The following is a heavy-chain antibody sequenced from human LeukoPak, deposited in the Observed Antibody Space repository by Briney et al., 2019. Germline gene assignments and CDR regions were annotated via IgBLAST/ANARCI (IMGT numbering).Heavy chain of an antibody. V-gene: IGHV6-1*01. CDR3: ARGLLGYCTNGVSYEGFDY. Sequence: SQTLSLTCAISGDSVSSNSAAWNWIRQSPSRGLEWLGRTYYRSKWYNDYAVSVKSRITINPDTSKNQFSLQLNSVTPEDTAVYYCARGLLGYCTNGVSYEGFDYWGQGTLVTVSS. D-gene: IGHD2-8*01. J-gene: IGHJ4*02. CDR1: GDSVSSNSAA. CDR2: TYYRSKWYN.